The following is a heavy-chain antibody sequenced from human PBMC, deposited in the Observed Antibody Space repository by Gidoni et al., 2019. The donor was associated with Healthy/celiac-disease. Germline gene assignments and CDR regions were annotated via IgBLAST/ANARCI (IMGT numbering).Heavy chain of an antibody. Sequence: WIRQPPGKGLEWIGYIYYSGSTHYNPSLKSRVTISVDTSKNQFSLKLSSVTAAGTAGYYCARDGGGELGAFDYWGQGTLVTVSS. V-gene: IGHV4-59*12. CDR3: ARDGGGELGAFDY. D-gene: IGHD3-16*01. J-gene: IGHJ4*02. CDR2: IYYSGST.